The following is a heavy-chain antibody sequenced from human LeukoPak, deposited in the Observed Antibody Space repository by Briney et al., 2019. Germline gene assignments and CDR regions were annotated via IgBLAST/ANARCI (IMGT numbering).Heavy chain of an antibody. CDR1: GGSFSGYY. CDR2: INHSGST. D-gene: IGHD2-2*02. CDR3: ARGGAQYTDNFYYYYMDV. Sequence: SETLSLTCAVYGGSFSGYYWSWLRQPPGKGLEWIGEINHSGSTNYNPSLKSRVTISVDTSKNQFSLKLSSVTAADTAAYYCARGGAQYTDNFYYYYMDVWGKGTTVTISS. J-gene: IGHJ6*03. V-gene: IGHV4-34*01.